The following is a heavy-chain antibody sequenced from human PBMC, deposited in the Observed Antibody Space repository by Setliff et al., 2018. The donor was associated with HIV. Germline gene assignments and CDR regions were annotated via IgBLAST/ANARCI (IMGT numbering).Heavy chain of an antibody. Sequence: PSETLSLTCTVSGGSISSSNYYWGWIRQPPGKGLEWIGSIYYSGSTYYNSSLKSRVTISVDTSKNQFSLKLSSVTAADTAVYYCARPALGIGGGSRFDNWGQGTRVTVSS. CDR3: ARPALGIGGGSRFDN. CDR2: IYYSGST. D-gene: IGHD3-10*01. V-gene: IGHV4-39*01. J-gene: IGHJ4*02. CDR1: GGSISSSNYY.